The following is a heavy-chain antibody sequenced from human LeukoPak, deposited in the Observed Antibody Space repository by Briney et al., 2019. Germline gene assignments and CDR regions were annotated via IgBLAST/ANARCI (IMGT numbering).Heavy chain of an antibody. CDR1: GFTVSTNY. CDR3: ARIAATIGADYFDY. Sequence: PGGSLRLSCAVSGFTVSTNYMSWVRLARGKGLEWVSTIKSAGATHYSDSVKGRFTISRDSSNNVLFLQMNSLRVDDTAVYYCARIAATIGADYFDYWGQGTLVTVSS. J-gene: IGHJ4*02. V-gene: IGHV3-53*01. D-gene: IGHD5-12*01. CDR2: IKSAGAT.